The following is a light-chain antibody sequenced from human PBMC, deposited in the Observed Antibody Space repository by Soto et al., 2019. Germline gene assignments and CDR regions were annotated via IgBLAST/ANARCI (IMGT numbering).Light chain of an antibody. J-gene: IGLJ1*01. CDR2: DVS. V-gene: IGLV2-14*01. CDR1: SSDVGGYNY. CDR3: SSYTSSSTRLYV. Sequence: QSALTQPASVSGSPGQSITISCTGTSSDVGGYNYVSWYQQHPGKAPKLMIYDVSNRPSGVSNRFSCSKSGNTASLTISGLQAEAEADYYCSSYTSSSTRLYVFGTGTKLTVL.